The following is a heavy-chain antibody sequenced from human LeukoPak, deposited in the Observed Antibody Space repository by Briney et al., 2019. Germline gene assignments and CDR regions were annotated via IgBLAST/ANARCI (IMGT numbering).Heavy chain of an antibody. Sequence: GGPLSFSGEPSGLPFSTIALGWSGRAQGRGWGWVSAISGSGGSTYYADSVKGRFTISRDNSKNTLYLQMNSLRAEDTAVYYCAKDARQWLVPLDYWGQGTLVTVSS. CDR3: AKDARQWLVPLDY. D-gene: IGHD6-19*01. CDR1: GLPFSTIA. J-gene: IGHJ4*02. CDR2: ISGSGGST. V-gene: IGHV3-23*01.